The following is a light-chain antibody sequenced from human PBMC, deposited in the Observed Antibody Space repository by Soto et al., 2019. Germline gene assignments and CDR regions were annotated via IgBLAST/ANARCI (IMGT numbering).Light chain of an antibody. Sequence: DIQMTQSPSTLSASVGDRVTITCRASQSISSWLAWYQQKPGKAPKLLIYKASSLESGVPSRFSGSGSRTEFTLTISCLQPDDVAIYYCQQYDSYPRTFGQGTKVEIK. V-gene: IGKV1-5*03. CDR3: QQYDSYPRT. CDR2: KAS. CDR1: QSISSW. J-gene: IGKJ1*01.